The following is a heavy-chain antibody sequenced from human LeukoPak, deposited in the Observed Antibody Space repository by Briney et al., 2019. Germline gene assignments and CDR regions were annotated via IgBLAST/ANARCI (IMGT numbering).Heavy chain of an antibody. CDR3: ARDGGVVVINPFDY. D-gene: IGHD3-22*01. V-gene: IGHV4-30-4*01. J-gene: IGHJ4*02. CDR2: IYYSGST. Sequence: SETLSLTCTVSGGSISSGDYYWSWLRQPPGKGLEWIGYIYYSGSTYYNPSLKSRVTISVDTSKNQFSLKLSSVTAADTAVYYCARDGGVVVINPFDYWGQGTLVTVSS. CDR1: GGSISSGDYY.